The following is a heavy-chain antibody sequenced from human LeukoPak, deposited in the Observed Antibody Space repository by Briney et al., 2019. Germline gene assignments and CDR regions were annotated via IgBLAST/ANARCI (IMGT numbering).Heavy chain of an antibody. Sequence: SETLSLTCTASGGSISSSSYYWGWIRQPPGKGLEWIGSIYYSGSTYYNPSLKSRVTISVDTSKNQFSLKLSSVTAADTAVYYCARADFLLCGTDYWGQGTLVTVSS. J-gene: IGHJ4*02. CDR2: IYYSGST. D-gene: IGHD3-10*02. CDR1: GGSISSSSYY. V-gene: IGHV4-39*01. CDR3: ARADFLLCGTDY.